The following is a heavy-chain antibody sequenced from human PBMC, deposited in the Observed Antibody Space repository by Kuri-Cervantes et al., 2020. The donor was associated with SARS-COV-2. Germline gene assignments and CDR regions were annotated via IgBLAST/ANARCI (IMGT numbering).Heavy chain of an antibody. CDR1: GGSISSSY. CDR3: TTVTPTSVFDF. D-gene: IGHD4-17*01. V-gene: IGHV4-59*01. Sequence: GSLRLSCTVSGGSISSSYWSWIRQPPGKGLEWIGYIYYSGSVSYNPSLMSRVTISVDTSKNQSPLRLTSVTAADTAVYYCTTVTPTSVFDFWGQGTLVTVSS. J-gene: IGHJ4*02. CDR2: IYYSGSV.